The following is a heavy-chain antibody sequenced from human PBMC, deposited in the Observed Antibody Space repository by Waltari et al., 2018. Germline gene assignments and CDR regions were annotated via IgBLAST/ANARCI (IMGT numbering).Heavy chain of an antibody. CDR1: GFPPSTNGVG. CDR2: IYWDDDK. Sequence: QITLKESGPTLVKPTQTLTLTCPFSGFPPSTNGVGVGWIRQPPGKALEWLALIYWDDDKLYSPSLKSRLTIMKDTSKNQVVLTMTNLDPVDTATYYCAHRRWAPGYFDYWGQGTLVSVSS. V-gene: IGHV2-5*02. CDR3: AHRRWAPGYFDY. J-gene: IGHJ4*02. D-gene: IGHD6-13*01.